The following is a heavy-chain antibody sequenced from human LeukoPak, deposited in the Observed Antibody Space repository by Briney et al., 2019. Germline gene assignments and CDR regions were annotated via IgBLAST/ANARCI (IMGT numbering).Heavy chain of an antibody. CDR1: GYTFTANY. V-gene: IGHV1-2*02. Sequence: ASVKVSCKASGYTFTANYMHWVRQAPGQGLEWMGWINPNSGGTNYAQKFQGRVTMTRDTSISTAYMELSRLTSDDTAVHYCARELYELWLDTNWFDPWGQGTLVTVSS. CDR2: INPNSGGT. J-gene: IGHJ5*02. D-gene: IGHD6-19*01. CDR3: ARELYELWLDTNWFDP.